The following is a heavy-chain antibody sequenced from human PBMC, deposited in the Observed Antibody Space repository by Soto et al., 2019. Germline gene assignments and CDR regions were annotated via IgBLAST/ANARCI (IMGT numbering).Heavy chain of an antibody. V-gene: IGHV1-58*01. Sequence: SVKVSCKASGFTFTSSAVQWVRQARGQRLEWIGWIVVGSGNTNYAQKFQERVTITRDMSTSTAYMELSSLRSEDTAVYYCAAPHYYDSSGYYYDFDYWGQGTLVTVSS. CDR2: IVVGSGNT. CDR3: AAPHYYDSSGYYYDFDY. J-gene: IGHJ4*02. D-gene: IGHD3-22*01. CDR1: GFTFTSSA.